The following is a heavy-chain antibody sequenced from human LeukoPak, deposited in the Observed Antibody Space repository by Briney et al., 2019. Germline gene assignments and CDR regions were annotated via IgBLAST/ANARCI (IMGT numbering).Heavy chain of an antibody. J-gene: IGHJ4*02. V-gene: IGHV3-48*01. CDR2: ISSSSNTI. CDR3: ARGVHIGYCSGGSCPYYFDY. Sequence: GGSLRLSCAASGFTFSTYSMTWVRQAPGKGLEWVSHISSSSNTIYYADSVKGRFTISRENAKNSLYLQMNSLRAGDTAVYYCARGVHIGYCSGGSCPYYFDYWGQGTLVTVSS. CDR1: GFTFSTYS. D-gene: IGHD2-15*01.